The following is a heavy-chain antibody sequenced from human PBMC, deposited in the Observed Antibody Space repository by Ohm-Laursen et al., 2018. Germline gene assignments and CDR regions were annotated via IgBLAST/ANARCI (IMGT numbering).Heavy chain of an antibody. CDR2: LYSTGRT. CDR1: GGSISSFH. J-gene: IGHJ3*02. D-gene: IGHD2-21*02. Sequence: GTLSLTCIVSGGSISSFHWSWIRQPPGKGLEWIAYLYSTGRTSYNPSLMSRVTISLDTSKNQFSLKLSSVTAADTAVYFCARDYLCGGDCPDAFDIWGRGTMVTVSS. CDR3: ARDYLCGGDCPDAFDI. V-gene: IGHV4-59*01.